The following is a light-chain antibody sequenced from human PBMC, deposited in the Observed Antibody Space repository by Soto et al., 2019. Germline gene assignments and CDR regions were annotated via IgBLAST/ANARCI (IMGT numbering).Light chain of an antibody. V-gene: IGLV2-8*01. CDR3: MSYAGGNRFV. Sequence: QSVLTQPPSASGSPGQSVTISCTGTSSDVGGYNYVSWYQQHPGKVPQLMIYQVTKRPSGVPDRFSASKSDTTASLTISGLQAEDEGDYYCMSYAGGNRFVFGTGTKVTV. J-gene: IGLJ1*01. CDR2: QVT. CDR1: SSDVGGYNY.